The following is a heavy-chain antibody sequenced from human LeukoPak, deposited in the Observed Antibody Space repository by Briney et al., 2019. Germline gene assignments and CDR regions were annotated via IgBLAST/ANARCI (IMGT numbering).Heavy chain of an antibody. CDR2: IRYDGNDK. CDR3: AKDSQLDVGSDYCYYFYMDV. Sequence: PGGSLRLSCAASGFSFSTFGMYWVRQVPGKGLEWVAFIRYDGNDKYYGDSAKDRFTVSRDNSKNTLYLQMNSLTTDDTGVYYCAKDSQLDVGSDYCYYFYMDVWGRGTTVTVSS. J-gene: IGHJ6*03. D-gene: IGHD1-1*01. CDR1: GFSFSTFG. V-gene: IGHV3-30*02.